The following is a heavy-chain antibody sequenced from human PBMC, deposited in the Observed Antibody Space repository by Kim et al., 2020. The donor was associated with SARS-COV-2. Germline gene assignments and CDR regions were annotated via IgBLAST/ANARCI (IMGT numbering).Heavy chain of an antibody. V-gene: IGHV3-23*01. J-gene: IGHJ6*02. CDR3: AKWYYGSGSPFYYYGMDV. CDR2: ISGSGGST. CDR1: GFTFSSYA. D-gene: IGHD3-10*01. Sequence: GGSLRLSCAASGFTFSSYAMSWVRQAPGKGLEWVSAISGSGGSTYYAYSVKGRFTISRDNSKNTLYLQMNMLRAEDTAVYYCAKWYYGSGSPFYYYGMDVWGQGTTVTVSS.